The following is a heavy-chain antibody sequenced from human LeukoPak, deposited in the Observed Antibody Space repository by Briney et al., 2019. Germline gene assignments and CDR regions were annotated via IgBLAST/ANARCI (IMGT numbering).Heavy chain of an antibody. Sequence: PGGPLRLSCAASGFTFSSYSMNWVRQAPGKGLEWVSSISSSSSYIYYADSVKGRFTISGDNAKNSLYLQMNSLRVEDTAIYYCARVPMVRGIVTDAFDIWGQGTMVTVSS. CDR1: GFTFSSYS. CDR3: ARVPMVRGIVTDAFDI. CDR2: ISSSSSYI. J-gene: IGHJ3*02. V-gene: IGHV3-21*01. D-gene: IGHD3-10*01.